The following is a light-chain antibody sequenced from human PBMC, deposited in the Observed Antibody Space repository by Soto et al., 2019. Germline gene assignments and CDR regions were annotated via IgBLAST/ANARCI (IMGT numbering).Light chain of an antibody. Sequence: EIVLTQSPGTLSLSPGERATLSCRASQSVFSYLAWYQQKHGQAPRLXIYDASNRETGIPARFSGSGSGTEFTLTISSLEPEDFAVYYCQQRSNWTITFGQGTRLEIK. CDR2: DAS. CDR3: QQRSNWTIT. V-gene: IGKV3-11*01. J-gene: IGKJ5*01. CDR1: QSVFSY.